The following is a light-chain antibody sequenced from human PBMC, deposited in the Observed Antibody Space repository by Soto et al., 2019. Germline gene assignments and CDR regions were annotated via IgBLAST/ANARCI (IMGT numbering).Light chain of an antibody. Sequence: QSVLTQSSSASASLGSSVKLTCILSSGHSTYIIAWHQQQPGKAPRFLMTLDRSGSYNRGSGVPDRFSGSSSGADRYLTISNHQFEDEGDYCETWYSNTHKVFGGGTKVTVL. V-gene: IGLV4-60*02. J-gene: IGLJ3*02. CDR2: LDRSGSY. CDR3: ETWYSNTHKV. CDR1: SGHSTYI.